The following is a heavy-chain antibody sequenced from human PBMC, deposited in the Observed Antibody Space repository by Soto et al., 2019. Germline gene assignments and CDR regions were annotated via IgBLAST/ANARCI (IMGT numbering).Heavy chain of an antibody. D-gene: IGHD2-2*01. CDR3: ARQGSNGAYYYYGMDV. V-gene: IGHV5-51*01. CDR2: IYPGDSDT. Sequence: PLESLKISCKGSGYRFPSYWIAWVRTTPGKGLEGMGVIYPGDSDTIYNPSFQGPETFSADKTTSTAHLHWSSLKASDTAIYYWARQGSNGAYYYYGMDVWGQGTRVTVSS. J-gene: IGHJ6*02. CDR1: GYRFPSYW.